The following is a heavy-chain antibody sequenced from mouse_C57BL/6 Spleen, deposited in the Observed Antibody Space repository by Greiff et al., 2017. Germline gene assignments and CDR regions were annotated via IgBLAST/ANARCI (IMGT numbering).Heavy chain of an antibody. V-gene: IGHV1-9*01. Sequence: VKLQQSGAELMKPGASVKLSCKATGYTFTGYWIEWVKQRPGHGLEWIGKFLPGSGGTNYNEKFKGKATFTADTSSNTAYMQLSSLTTEDSAIYYCARRKYGSRDYYAMDYWGQGTSVTVSS. CDR1: GYTFTGYW. CDR3: ARRKYGSRDYYAMDY. CDR2: FLPGSGGT. J-gene: IGHJ4*01. D-gene: IGHD1-1*01.